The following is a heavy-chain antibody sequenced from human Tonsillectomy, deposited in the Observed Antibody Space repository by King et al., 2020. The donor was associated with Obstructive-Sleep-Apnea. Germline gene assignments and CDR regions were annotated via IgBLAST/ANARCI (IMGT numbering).Heavy chain of an antibody. CDR3: ARAGTVVTPPDY. D-gene: IGHD4-23*01. CDR2: ISSNGGST. CDR1: GFTFSSYA. Sequence: VQLVESGGGLVQPGGSLRLSCADSGFTFSSYAMHWVRQAPGKGLEYVSGISSNGGSTYYGNSVKGRLTISRDNSKNTLYLQMGSLRAEDMAVYYCARAGTVVTPPDYWGQGTLVTVSS. J-gene: IGHJ4*02. V-gene: IGHV3-64*01.